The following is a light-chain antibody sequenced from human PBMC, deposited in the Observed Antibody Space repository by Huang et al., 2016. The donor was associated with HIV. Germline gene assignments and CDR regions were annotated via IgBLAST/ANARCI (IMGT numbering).Light chain of an antibody. CDR3: LQDYNYSFT. CDR2: AAS. CDR1: QGIRND. J-gene: IGKJ3*01. Sequence: AIQMTQSPSSLSESVGDRVTITCRASQGIRNDLGWYQQKPGKAPKLLIYAASSFQSGVPSRFGGSGSGTDFTLTIISLQPEDFATYYCLQDYNYSFTFGPGTKVDIK. V-gene: IGKV1-6*01.